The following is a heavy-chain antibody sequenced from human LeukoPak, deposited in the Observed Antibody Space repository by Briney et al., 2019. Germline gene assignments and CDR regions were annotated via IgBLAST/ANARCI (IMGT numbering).Heavy chain of an antibody. J-gene: IGHJ4*02. CDR3: ARGLYYGSSGFPGNY. CDR1: GFTFSSYG. Sequence: GGSLRLSCAASGFTFSSYGMHWVRQAPGKGLEWVAVISYDGSNKYYADSVKGRFTISRDNSKNTLYLQMNSLRAEDTAVYYCARGLYYGSSGFPGNYWGQGTLVTVSS. D-gene: IGHD3-22*01. CDR2: ISYDGSNK. V-gene: IGHV3-30*03.